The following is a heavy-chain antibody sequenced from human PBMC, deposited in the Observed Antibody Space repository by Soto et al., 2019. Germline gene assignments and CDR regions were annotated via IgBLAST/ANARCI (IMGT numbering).Heavy chain of an antibody. CDR2: ISSSSSYI. V-gene: IGHV3-21*01. D-gene: IGHD1-20*01. CDR3: ARTPSNWKGLGWFDP. Sequence: GGSLRLSCASSGFTFSSYSMNWVRQAPGKGLEWVSSISSSSSYIYYADSVKGRYTISRDNAKNSLYLQMNSLRAEDTAVYYCARTPSNWKGLGWFDPWGQGTLVTVSS. CDR1: GFTFSSYS. J-gene: IGHJ5*02.